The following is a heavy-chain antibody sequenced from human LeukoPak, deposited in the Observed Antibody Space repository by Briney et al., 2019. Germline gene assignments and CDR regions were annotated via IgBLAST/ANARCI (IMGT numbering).Heavy chain of an antibody. J-gene: IGHJ6*02. D-gene: IGHD5-12*01. CDR1: GFTFSSYS. CDR2: ISSSSSTI. CDR3: ALVAGFYDYAMEL. V-gene: IGHV3-48*04. Sequence: PGGSLRLSCAASGFTFSSYSLKWVRQAPGKGLEWISYISSSSSTIYYADSVKGRGTISRDNAKNSLYLQVNSLRAEDTAVYYCALVAGFYDYAMELWGQGTTVTVSS.